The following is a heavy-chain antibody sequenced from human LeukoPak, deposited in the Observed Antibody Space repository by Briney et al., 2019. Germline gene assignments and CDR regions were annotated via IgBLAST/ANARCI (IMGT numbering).Heavy chain of an antibody. V-gene: IGHV1-46*01. CDR1: GYTFTSYY. Sequence: ASVKVSCKASGYTFTSYYMHWVRQAPGQGLEWMGIINPSGGSTSYAQKFQGRVTMTRDTSTSTVYMELSSLRSEDTAVYYRARANTPRRYYDFWSGYWVYYGMDVWGQGTTVTVSS. D-gene: IGHD3-3*01. CDR2: INPSGGST. CDR3: ARANTPRRYYDFWSGYWVYYGMDV. J-gene: IGHJ6*02.